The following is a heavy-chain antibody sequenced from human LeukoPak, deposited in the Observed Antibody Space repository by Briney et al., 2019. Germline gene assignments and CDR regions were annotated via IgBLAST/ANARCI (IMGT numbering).Heavy chain of an antibody. J-gene: IGHJ4*02. Sequence: ASVKVSCKVSGYTLTELSMHWVRQAPGKGLEWRGGFDPEDGETIYAQKFQGRVTMTEDTSTDTAYMELSSLRSDDTAVYYCARGEGVLWFGESQIDYWGQGTLVTVSS. CDR1: GYTLTELS. D-gene: IGHD3-10*01. CDR2: FDPEDGET. CDR3: ARGEGVLWFGESQIDY. V-gene: IGHV1-24*01.